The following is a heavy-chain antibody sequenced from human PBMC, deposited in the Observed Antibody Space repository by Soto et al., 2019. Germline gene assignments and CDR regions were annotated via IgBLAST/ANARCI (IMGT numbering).Heavy chain of an antibody. CDR3: ASGWNYYYYYMDV. CDR2: INSDGSST. V-gene: IGHV3-74*01. CDR1: GFTFSSYW. Sequence: PGGSLRLSCAASGFTFSSYWMHWVRQAPGKGLVWVSRINSDGSSTSYADSVKGRFTISRDNAKNTLYLQMNSLRAEDTAVYYCASGWNYYYYYMDVWGKGTTVTVS. J-gene: IGHJ6*03. D-gene: IGHD3-3*01.